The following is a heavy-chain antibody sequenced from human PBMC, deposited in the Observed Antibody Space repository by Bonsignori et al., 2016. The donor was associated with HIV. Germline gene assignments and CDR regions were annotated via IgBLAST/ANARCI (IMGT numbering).Heavy chain of an antibody. D-gene: IGHD1-14*01. CDR2: ISKSSSSI. Sequence: WIRQPPGKGLEWVSYISKSSSSIYHTDSVKGRFTISRDNAKNSVYLQMNSLTDEDTAIYYCARDNRGAGYYFDYWGQGTLVTVSS. V-gene: IGHV3-48*02. CDR3: ARDNRGAGYYFDY. J-gene: IGHJ4*02.